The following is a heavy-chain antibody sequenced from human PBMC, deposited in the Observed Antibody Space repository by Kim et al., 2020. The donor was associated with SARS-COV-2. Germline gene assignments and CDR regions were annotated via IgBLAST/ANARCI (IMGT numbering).Heavy chain of an antibody. J-gene: IGHJ4*02. V-gene: IGHV3-74*01. CDR2: T. CDR3: ARVAVAATSNY. Sequence: TRYADSVKGRSPISRDNAKNTLYLQMNSLRAEDTAVYYCARVAVAATSNYWGQGTLVTVSS. D-gene: IGHD6-19*01.